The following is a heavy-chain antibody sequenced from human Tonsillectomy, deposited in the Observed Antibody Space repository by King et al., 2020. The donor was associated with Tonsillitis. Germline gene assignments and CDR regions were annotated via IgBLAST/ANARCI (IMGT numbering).Heavy chain of an antibody. D-gene: IGHD5-24*01. CDR3: ARHGYNFDY. CDR2: ITSISSTI. V-gene: IGHV3-48*01. J-gene: IGHJ4*02. Sequence: VQLVESGGGLVQPGGSLRLSCAASGFTFSSYSMNWVRQAPGKGLEWVSYITSISSTIYYADSVKGRFTISRDNAKNSLYLQMNSLRAEDTAVYYCARHGYNFDYWGQGTLVTVSS. CDR1: GFTFSSYS.